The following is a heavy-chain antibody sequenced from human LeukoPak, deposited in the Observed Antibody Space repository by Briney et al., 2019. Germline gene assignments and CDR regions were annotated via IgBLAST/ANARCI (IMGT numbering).Heavy chain of an antibody. CDR3: ARQGHSSGWYSSFDF. CDR1: GGSISSSRYY. V-gene: IGHV4-39*01. CDR2: ISYSGST. D-gene: IGHD6-19*01. J-gene: IGHJ4*02. Sequence: SETLSLTCTVSGGSISSSRYYWAWIRQPPGKGLDWIGSISYSGSTYYNSSLKSRVTISVDTSRNQFSLKLSSVTAADTAVYYCARQGHSSGWYSSFDFWGQGTLVTVSS.